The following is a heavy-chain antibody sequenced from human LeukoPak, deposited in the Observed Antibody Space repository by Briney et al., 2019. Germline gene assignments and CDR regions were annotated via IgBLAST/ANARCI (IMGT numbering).Heavy chain of an antibody. CDR2: INHSGST. J-gene: IGHJ2*01. V-gene: IGHV4-34*01. CDR3: SRWIQLWLRSGFDL. Sequence: SETLSLTCAVYGGSFSGYYWSWIRQPPGKGLEWIREINHSGSTNYNPSLKSRVTISVDTSKNQFSLKLSSVTAADTAVYYCSRWIQLWLRSGFDLWGRGTLVTVSS. D-gene: IGHD5-18*01. CDR1: GGSFSGYY.